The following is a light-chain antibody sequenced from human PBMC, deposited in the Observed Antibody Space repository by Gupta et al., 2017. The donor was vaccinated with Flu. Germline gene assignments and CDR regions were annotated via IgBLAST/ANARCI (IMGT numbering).Light chain of an antibody. J-gene: IGLJ1*01. Sequence: QSALTQPRPVSGSPGQSLTISCTGTRSDIGAYDYVSWYQQHPGKAPILILYDVNKRPSGVPDRFSGSRSGNTASLTISALQAEDEADYYCYSYASSNSGVFGGGTKLTVL. V-gene: IGLV2-11*01. CDR1: RSDIGAYDY. CDR2: DVN. CDR3: YSYASSNSGV.